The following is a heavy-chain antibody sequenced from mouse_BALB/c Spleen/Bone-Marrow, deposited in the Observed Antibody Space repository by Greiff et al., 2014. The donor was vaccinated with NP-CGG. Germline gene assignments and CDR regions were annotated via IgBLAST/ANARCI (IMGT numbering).Heavy chain of an antibody. D-gene: IGHD2-14*01. Sequence: VQLKESGPELEKPGASVKISCKASGNSFTANNMNWVKQSNGKSLEWIGNIDLYYGGTSCNQKFKGKATLTVDKSSSTAYMQLKSLTSEDSAVYYCARSRYDGTYWYFDVWGAGTTVTVSS. CDR3: ARSRYDGTYWYFDV. V-gene: IGHV1-39*01. CDR2: IDLYYGGT. J-gene: IGHJ1*01. CDR1: GNSFTANN.